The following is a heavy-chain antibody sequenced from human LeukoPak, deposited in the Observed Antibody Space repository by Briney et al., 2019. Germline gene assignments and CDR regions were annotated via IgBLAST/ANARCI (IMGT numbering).Heavy chain of an antibody. CDR3: VRSSASSGPNCFDP. CDR1: EFTFSSYA. J-gene: IGHJ5*02. Sequence: GGSLRLSCSASEFTFSSYAMHWVRQAPGKGLEYVSAISSDGDSTYNADSVKGRFTISRDNSKNTLYLQMSSLRTEDTAVYYCVRSSASSGPNCFDPWGQGTLVTVSS. CDR2: ISSDGDST. V-gene: IGHV3-64D*09. D-gene: IGHD3-10*01.